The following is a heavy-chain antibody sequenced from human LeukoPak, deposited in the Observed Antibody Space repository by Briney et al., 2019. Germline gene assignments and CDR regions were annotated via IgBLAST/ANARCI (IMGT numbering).Heavy chain of an antibody. V-gene: IGHV4-61*01. D-gene: IGHD3-16*01. Sequence: SETLSLTCTVSGGSVSSGTYYWTWIRQPPGKGLEWIGYISYSGATKYSPSLKSRVTISVDTSKNQFSLKLTSVTAADTAVYYCARAASYDGVAFDIWGQGTMVTVSS. CDR2: ISYSGAT. CDR1: GGSVSSGTYY. CDR3: ARAASYDGVAFDI. J-gene: IGHJ3*02.